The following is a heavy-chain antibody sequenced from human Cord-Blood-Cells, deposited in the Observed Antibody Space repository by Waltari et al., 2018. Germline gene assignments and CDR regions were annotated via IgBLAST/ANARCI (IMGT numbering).Heavy chain of an antibody. J-gene: IGHJ6*02. CDR3: ARYGSGSSYYYYYGMDV. Sequence: QLQLQESGPGLVKPSETLSLTCTVSGGSISSSSYYWGWLRQPPAKGLEWIGCIYYSGSTYYNPSLKSRVTISVDTSKNQFSLKLSSVTAADTAVYYCARYGSGSSYYYYYGMDVWGQGTTVTVSS. CDR1: GGSISSSSYY. V-gene: IGHV4-39*01. D-gene: IGHD3-10*01. CDR2: IYYSGST.